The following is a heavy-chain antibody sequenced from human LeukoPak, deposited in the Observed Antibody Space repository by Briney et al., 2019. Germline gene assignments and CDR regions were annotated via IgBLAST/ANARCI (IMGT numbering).Heavy chain of an antibody. V-gene: IGHV1-8*03. D-gene: IGHD3-10*01. J-gene: IGHJ6*03. CDR2: MNPNSGNT. CDR1: GYTFTSYD. CDR3: ASTMVRGVIKAGYYYYMDV. Sequence: ASVKVSCKASGYTFTSYDINWVRQATGQGLEWMGWMNPNSGNTGYAQKFQGRVTITRNTSISTAYMELSSLRSEDTAVYYCASTMVRGVIKAGYYYYMDVWGKGTTVTVSS.